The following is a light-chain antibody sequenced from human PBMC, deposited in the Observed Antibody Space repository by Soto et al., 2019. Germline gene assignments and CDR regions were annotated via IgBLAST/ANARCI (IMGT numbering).Light chain of an antibody. CDR1: SSDVGIYNY. J-gene: IGLJ1*01. V-gene: IGLV2-14*01. CDR3: TSYTTSSTRV. Sequence: QSALTQPASVSGSPGQSIAISCTGTSSDVGIYNYVSWYQQHPGKVPKLIIYEVTNRPSGVSNRFSGSKSGNTASLIISGLEAADEADYYCTSYTTSSTRVFGIGTKLTVL. CDR2: EVT.